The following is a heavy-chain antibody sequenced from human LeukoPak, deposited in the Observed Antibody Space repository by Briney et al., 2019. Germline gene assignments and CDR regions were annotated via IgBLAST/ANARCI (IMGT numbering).Heavy chain of an antibody. D-gene: IGHD3-22*01. J-gene: IGHJ5*02. CDR2: FDPEDGET. CDR1: GYTLTELS. CDR3: ATDHYYDSSGLNWFDP. V-gene: IGHV1-24*01. Sequence: ASVKVSRKVSGYTLTELSMHWVRQAPGKGLEWMGGFDPEDGETIYAQKFQGRVTMTEDTSTDTAYMELSSLRSEDTAVYYCATDHYYDSSGLNWFDPWGQGTLVTVSS.